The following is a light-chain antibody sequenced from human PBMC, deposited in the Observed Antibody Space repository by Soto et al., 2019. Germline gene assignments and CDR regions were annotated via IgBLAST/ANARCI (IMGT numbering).Light chain of an antibody. V-gene: IGKV1-33*01. CDR1: QGISSY. CDR2: DAA. CDR3: QQYENPPLT. Sequence: IRLGQSPAALSASVGDRVTITCRASQGISSYLAWYQQKPGKSPKLLIFDAANWEAGVPSRFSGSGSGTDFTFTISSLQPEDIATYYCQQYENPPLTFGGGTKVDIK. J-gene: IGKJ4*02.